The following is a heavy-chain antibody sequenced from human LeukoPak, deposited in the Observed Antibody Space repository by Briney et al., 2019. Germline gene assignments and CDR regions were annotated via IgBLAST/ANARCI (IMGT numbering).Heavy chain of an antibody. CDR2: INPSSGGT. CDR1: GYTFTDYY. Sequence: ASVKVSCKASGYTFTDYYMHWVRQAPGQGLEWMGWINPSSGGTNYAQKFQGRVTMTRDTSTSTVYMELSSLRSEDTAVYYCARGLPMVRGVISDWGQGTLVTVSS. CDR3: ARGLPMVRGVISD. J-gene: IGHJ4*02. D-gene: IGHD3-10*01. V-gene: IGHV1-2*02.